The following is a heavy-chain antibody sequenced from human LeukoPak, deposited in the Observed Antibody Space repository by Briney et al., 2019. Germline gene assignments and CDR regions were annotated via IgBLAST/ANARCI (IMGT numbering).Heavy chain of an antibody. V-gene: IGHV4-59*01. D-gene: IGHD3-10*01. CDR3: ARDRSGYSGSGSLSYYYNYGLDV. Sequence: SETLSLTCTVSGGSISSYYWSWIRQPPGKGLEWIGYVYYSGSTTYNPSLRSRVAVSVDTSKNQFSLKLTSVTAADTAVYYCARDRSGYSGSGSLSYYYNYGLDVWGQGTTVTVSS. CDR1: GGSISSYY. CDR2: VYYSGST. J-gene: IGHJ6*02.